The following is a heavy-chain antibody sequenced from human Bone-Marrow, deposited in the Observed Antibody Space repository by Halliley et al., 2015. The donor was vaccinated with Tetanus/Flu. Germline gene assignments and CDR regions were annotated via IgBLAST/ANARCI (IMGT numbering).Heavy chain of an antibody. D-gene: IGHD2-2*01. Sequence: WISYINSRGTSTKYADSVKGRFTISRDNAKNSLYLQMNSLTFEDPAIYYCARDCNRTSSYRVFDYWGRGTLVTVSS. CDR2: INSRGTST. CDR3: ARDCNRTSSYRVFDY. J-gene: IGHJ4*02. V-gene: IGHV3-11*05.